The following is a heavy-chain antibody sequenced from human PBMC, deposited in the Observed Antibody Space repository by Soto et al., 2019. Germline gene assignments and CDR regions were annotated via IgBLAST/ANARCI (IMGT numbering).Heavy chain of an antibody. D-gene: IGHD3-10*01. J-gene: IGHJ3*02. CDR3: ARRYGSFFDI. Sequence: SETLSLTCTVSGGSISSYSWSWIRQPPGKGLEWIGYIYYSGSTNYNPSLKSRVTISVDTSKNQFSLKLSSVTAADTAVYYCARRYGSFFDIWGQGTMVTVSS. CDR2: IYYSGST. CDR1: GGSISSYS. V-gene: IGHV4-59*08.